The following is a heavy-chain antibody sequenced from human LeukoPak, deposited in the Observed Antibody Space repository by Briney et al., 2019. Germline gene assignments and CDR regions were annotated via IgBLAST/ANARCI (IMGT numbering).Heavy chain of an antibody. Sequence: PSKTLSLTCTVSGGSVSSGSYYWSWIRQPPGKGLEWIGYIYYSGSTNYNPSLKSRVTISVDTSKNQFSLKLSSVTAADMAVYYCARAHSTLRMASRRGDNWFDPGGQGTLVTVS. CDR2: IYYSGST. D-gene: IGHD6-6*01. CDR3: ARAHSTLRMASRRGDNWFDP. J-gene: IGHJ5*02. CDR1: GGSVSSGSYY. V-gene: IGHV4-61*01.